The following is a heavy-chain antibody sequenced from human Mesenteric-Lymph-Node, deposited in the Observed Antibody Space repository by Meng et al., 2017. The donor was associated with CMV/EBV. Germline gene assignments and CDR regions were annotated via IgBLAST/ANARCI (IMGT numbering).Heavy chain of an antibody. CDR2: IYYSGST. CDR3: AGLPYYDFWSGYSDY. D-gene: IGHD3-3*01. V-gene: IGHV4-39*01. CDR1: GGSISSSSYY. Sequence: GSLRLSCTVSGGSISSSSYYWGWIRQPPGKGLEWIGSIYYSGSTYYNPSLKSRVTISVDTSKNQFSLKLSSVTAADTAVYYCAGLPYYDFWSGYSDYWGQGTLVTVSS. J-gene: IGHJ4*02.